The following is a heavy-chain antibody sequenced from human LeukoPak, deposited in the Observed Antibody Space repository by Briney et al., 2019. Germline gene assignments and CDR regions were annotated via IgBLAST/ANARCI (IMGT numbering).Heavy chain of an antibody. Sequence: TGGSLRLSCAASGFTFSSYSMIWVRHAPGKGLEWVSYISSSSRTIYYADSVKGRFTISRDNAKNSLYLQMNSLRAEDTAVYYCASVSTEGEPFEYWGQGTLVTVSS. J-gene: IGHJ4*02. D-gene: IGHD3-16*01. CDR2: ISSSSRTI. CDR3: ASVSTEGEPFEY. V-gene: IGHV3-48*01. CDR1: GFTFSSYS.